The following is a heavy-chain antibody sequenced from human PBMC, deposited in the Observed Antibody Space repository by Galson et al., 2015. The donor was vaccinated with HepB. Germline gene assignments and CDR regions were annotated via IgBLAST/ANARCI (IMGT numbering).Heavy chain of an antibody. D-gene: IGHD6-13*01. J-gene: IGHJ4*02. CDR1: GFNFNDYA. Sequence: SLRLSCAASGFNFNDYAMHWVRQALGKGLEWLAAISPDGSYRPYADSVKGRFTISRDNSDNTLSLQMNSLRPEDTAIYYCAKDVYSWGAVGTIDYWGRGTLVTVSS. CDR2: ISPDGSYR. V-gene: IGHV3-30*18. CDR3: AKDVYSWGAVGTIDY.